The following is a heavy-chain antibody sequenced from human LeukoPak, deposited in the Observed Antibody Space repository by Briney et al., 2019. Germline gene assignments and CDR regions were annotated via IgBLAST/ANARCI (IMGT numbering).Heavy chain of an antibody. Sequence: GGSLRLSCAASGFTFRSYSMHWVRQTPGKGLEYVSAIDPHGGNTYYADSVKGRFTISRDNSKSTLSLQMGSLRAEDMAVYYCARLYQHDSSTYRPVDYWGQGTLVSVSS. D-gene: IGHD3-22*01. V-gene: IGHV3-64*02. CDR2: IDPHGGNT. J-gene: IGHJ4*02. CDR3: ARLYQHDSSTYRPVDY. CDR1: GFTFRSYS.